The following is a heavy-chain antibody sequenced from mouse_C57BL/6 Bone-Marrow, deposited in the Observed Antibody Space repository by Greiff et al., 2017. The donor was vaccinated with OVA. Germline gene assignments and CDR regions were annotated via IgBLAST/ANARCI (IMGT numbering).Heavy chain of an antibody. Sequence: QVQLQQPGAELVMPGASVKLSCKASGYTFTSYWMHWVKHRPGQGLEWIGEIDPSDSYTNYNQKFKGKSTLTVDKSSSTAYMQLSSLTSEDSAVYYCARENYSNYLDYWGQGTTLTVSS. CDR1: GYTFTSYW. V-gene: IGHV1-69*01. CDR2: IDPSDSYT. CDR3: ARENYSNYLDY. D-gene: IGHD2-5*01. J-gene: IGHJ2*01.